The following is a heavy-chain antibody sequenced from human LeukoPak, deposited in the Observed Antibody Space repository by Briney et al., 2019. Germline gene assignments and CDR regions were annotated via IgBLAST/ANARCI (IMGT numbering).Heavy chain of an antibody. D-gene: IGHD2-21*02. CDR3: ARAGDYCSTGDY. CDR1: GFTFSSYS. Sequence: PGGSLRLSCAASGFTFSSYSMNWVRQAPGKGLEWVGRTRNKANRYTTEYAASVKGRFTISRDDSKNSLYLQMNSLKTDDTAVYYCARAGDYCSTGDYWGQGTLVTVSS. V-gene: IGHV3-72*01. J-gene: IGHJ4*02. CDR2: TRNKANRYTT.